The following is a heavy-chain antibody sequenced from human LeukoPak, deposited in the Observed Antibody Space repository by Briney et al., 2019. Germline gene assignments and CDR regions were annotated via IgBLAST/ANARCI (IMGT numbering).Heavy chain of an antibody. Sequence: PGGSLRLSCAASGFTFSSYGMSWVRQAPGKGLEWVSAISGSGGSTYYADSVKGRFTISRDNSKNTLYLQMHSLRAEDTAVYYRAKGPANIWFNWFDPWGQGTLVTVSS. CDR1: GFTFSSYG. J-gene: IGHJ5*02. CDR3: AKGPANIWFNWFDP. V-gene: IGHV3-23*01. D-gene: IGHD3-10*01. CDR2: ISGSGGST.